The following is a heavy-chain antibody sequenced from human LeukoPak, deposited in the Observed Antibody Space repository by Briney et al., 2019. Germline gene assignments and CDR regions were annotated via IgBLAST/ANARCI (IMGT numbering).Heavy chain of an antibody. V-gene: IGHV3-21*01. D-gene: IGHD2-21*02. J-gene: IGHJ4*02. Sequence: PGGSLRLSCAASGFTFRDYTMNWVRQAPGKGLEWVSAISRDSTYIYYADSVKGRFTISRDNAENSLFLQMNSLRADDTAVYYCATGILVVTPHPVWGQGTLVTVSS. CDR3: ATGILVVTPHPV. CDR1: GFTFRDYT. CDR2: ISRDSTYI.